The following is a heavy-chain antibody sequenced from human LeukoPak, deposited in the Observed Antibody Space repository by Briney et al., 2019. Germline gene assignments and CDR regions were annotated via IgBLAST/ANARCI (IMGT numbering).Heavy chain of an antibody. J-gene: IGHJ4*02. V-gene: IGHV4-39*07. D-gene: IGHD3-3*01. Sequence: PSETLSLTCSVSGGSISSSSHYWSWIRQPPGKGLEWIGEINHSGSTNYNPSLKSRVTISVDTSKNQFSLKLSSVTAADTAVYYCARRYDFWSGYYTWGQGTLVTVSS. CDR3: ARRYDFWSGYYT. CDR2: INHSGST. CDR1: GGSISSSSHY.